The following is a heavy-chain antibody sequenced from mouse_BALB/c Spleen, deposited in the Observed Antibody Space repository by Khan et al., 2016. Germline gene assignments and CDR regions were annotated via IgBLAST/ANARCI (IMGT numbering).Heavy chain of an antibody. CDR3: ARHYSYSWLVY. Sequence: QVQLQQPGPELVKPGTSVRISCKAAGYTFTNYYIHWLKQGPGQGLEWIGWIFPGNVNTKFNEKFKGKATLTVDKSSTTVYMNLSSLTSEDSAVYFCARHYSYSWLVYWGQGTLVTVSA. J-gene: IGHJ3*01. D-gene: IGHD2-12*01. CDR2: IFPGNVNT. CDR1: GYTFTNYY. V-gene: IGHV1S56*01.